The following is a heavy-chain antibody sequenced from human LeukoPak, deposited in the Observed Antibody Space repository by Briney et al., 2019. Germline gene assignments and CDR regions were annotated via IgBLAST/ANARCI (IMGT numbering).Heavy chain of an antibody. V-gene: IGHV1-69*06. Sequence: ASVKVSCKASGGTFSSYAISWVRQAPGQGLEWMGGIIPIFGTANYAQKFQGRVTITADKSTSTAYMELSSLRSEDTAVYYCATHDYGDQMVFDIWGQGTMVTVSS. CDR3: ATHDYGDQMVFDI. D-gene: IGHD4-17*01. CDR1: GGTFSSYA. CDR2: IIPIFGTA. J-gene: IGHJ3*02.